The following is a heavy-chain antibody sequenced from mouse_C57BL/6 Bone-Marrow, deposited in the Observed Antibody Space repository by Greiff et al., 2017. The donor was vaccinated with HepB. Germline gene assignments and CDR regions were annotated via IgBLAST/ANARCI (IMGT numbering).Heavy chain of an antibody. CDR1: GYTFTSYW. D-gene: IGHD2-5*01. J-gene: IGHJ4*01. V-gene: IGHV1-72*01. CDR2: IDPNSGGT. CDR3: ARSAYYSNYCAMDY. Sequence: VQLQQPGAELVKPGASVKLSCKASGYTFTSYWMHWVKQRPGRGLEWIRRIDPNSGGTKYNEKFKSKATLTVDKPSSTAYMQLSSLTSEDSAVYYCARSAYYSNYCAMDYWGQGTSVTVSS.